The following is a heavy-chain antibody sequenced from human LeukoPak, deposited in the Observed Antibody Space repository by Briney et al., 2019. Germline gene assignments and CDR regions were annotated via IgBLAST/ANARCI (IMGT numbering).Heavy chain of an antibody. V-gene: IGHV1-2*04. CDR3: ARDLGLGDFWSGYLGY. D-gene: IGHD3-3*01. J-gene: IGHJ4*02. CDR2: INPNSGGT. Sequence: ASVKVSCKASGYTFTGYYMHWVRQAPGQGLEWMGRINPNSGGTNYAQKFQGWVTMTRDTSISTAYMELSRLRSDDTAVYYCARDLGLGDFWSGYLGYWGQGTLVTVSS. CDR1: GYTFTGYY.